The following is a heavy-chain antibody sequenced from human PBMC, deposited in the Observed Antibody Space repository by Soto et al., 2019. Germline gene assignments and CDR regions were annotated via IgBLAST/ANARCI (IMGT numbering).Heavy chain of an antibody. CDR1: GFTFSTFV. CDR3: ARGPSIVVVGSTIDF. V-gene: IGHV3-33*01. J-gene: IGHJ4*02. Sequence: QVQLVESGGGVVQPGRSLRLSCAASGFTFSTFVMHWVRQAPGKGLEWLAVIWNDGSNKNYADSVKGRFTISRNNSKNTLYLLMNSMRVEDTAVYYCARGPSIVVVGSTIDFWGQGTLVTVSA. CDR2: IWNDGSNK. D-gene: IGHD2-21*01.